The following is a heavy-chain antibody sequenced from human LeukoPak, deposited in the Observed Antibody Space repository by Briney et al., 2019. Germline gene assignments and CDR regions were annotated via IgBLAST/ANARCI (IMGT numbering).Heavy chain of an antibody. CDR3: ARVRITIFGVAWLTGYMDV. J-gene: IGHJ6*03. D-gene: IGHD3-3*01. CDR1: GGTFSSYA. V-gene: IGHV1-69*05. CDR2: IIPIFGTA. Sequence: SVKVSCKASGGTFSSYAISWVRQAPGQGLEWMGGIIPIFGTANYAQKFQGRVTITTDESTSTAYMELSSLRSEDTAVYYCARVRITIFGVAWLTGYMDVWGKGTTVTVSS.